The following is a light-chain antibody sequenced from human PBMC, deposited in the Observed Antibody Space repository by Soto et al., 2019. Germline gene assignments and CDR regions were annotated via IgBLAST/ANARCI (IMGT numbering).Light chain of an antibody. Sequence: DIQMTQSPSSLSASVGDRVTITCRASQSINSYLNWYQQKPGKAPKLLIYAASSLQSGVPSRFSGSGSGTDFTLTINSLQPVDFATYYCQQSYSTPCTFGPGTKVDIK. CDR3: QQSYSTPCT. CDR1: QSINSY. J-gene: IGKJ3*01. CDR2: AAS. V-gene: IGKV1-39*01.